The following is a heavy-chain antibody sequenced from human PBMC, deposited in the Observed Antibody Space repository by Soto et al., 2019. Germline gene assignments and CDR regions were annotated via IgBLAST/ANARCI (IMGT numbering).Heavy chain of an antibody. V-gene: IGHV3-23*01. CDR1: GFTFSTYP. CDR2: ISGSGMST. D-gene: IGHD4-4*01. Sequence: GGSLRLSCAASGFTFSTYPMSWVRQAPGKGLEWVAGISGSGMSTYYTGSVKGRFTISRDNSKNTVFLQMNSLRDEDTAVYYCVKPPVITASYYYYDMDVWGQGTTVTVSS. CDR3: VKPPVITASYYYYDMDV. J-gene: IGHJ6*02.